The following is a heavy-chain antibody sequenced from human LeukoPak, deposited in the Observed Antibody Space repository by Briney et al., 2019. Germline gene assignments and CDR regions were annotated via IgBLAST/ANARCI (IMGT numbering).Heavy chain of an antibody. V-gene: IGHV3-23*01. CDR2: ISGSAYTK. Sequence: PGGSLRLSCAASGFTFSAYSMTWVRQAPGKGLEWVSVISGSAYTKHYGDSVRGWFTISRDNSKNTLYLQMDSLRVEDTAVYYCAKGGLRSTPLDYWGQGTLVTVSS. CDR3: AKGGLRSTPLDY. CDR1: GFTFSAYS. J-gene: IGHJ4*02. D-gene: IGHD3-16*01.